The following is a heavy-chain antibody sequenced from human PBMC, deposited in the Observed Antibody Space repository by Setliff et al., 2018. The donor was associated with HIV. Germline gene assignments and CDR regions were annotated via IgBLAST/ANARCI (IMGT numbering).Heavy chain of an antibody. V-gene: IGHV1-46*01. CDR3: ASSPGTTRYYYYMDV. Sequence: ASVKVSCKASGGTFSSYAISWVRQAPGQGLEWMGMINPSGGSTRYAQKFQGRVTMTTDTSTSTAYMELRSLRSDDTAVYYCASSPGTTRYYYYMDVWGKGTTVTVSS. CDR1: GGTFSSYA. CDR2: INPSGGST. J-gene: IGHJ6*03. D-gene: IGHD1-7*01.